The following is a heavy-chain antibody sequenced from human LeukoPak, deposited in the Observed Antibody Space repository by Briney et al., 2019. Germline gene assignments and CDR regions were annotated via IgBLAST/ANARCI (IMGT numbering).Heavy chain of an antibody. CDR2: INAGNGNT. J-gene: IGHJ4*02. V-gene: IGHV1-3*01. Sequence: GASVKVSCKASGYTFASYAMHWVRQAPGQRLEWMGWINAGNGNTKYSQKFQGRVTITKDTSASTAYMELSSLRSEDTAVYYCARPLITGTLDYWGQGTLVTVSS. CDR3: ARPLITGTLDY. D-gene: IGHD1-20*01. CDR1: GYTFASYA.